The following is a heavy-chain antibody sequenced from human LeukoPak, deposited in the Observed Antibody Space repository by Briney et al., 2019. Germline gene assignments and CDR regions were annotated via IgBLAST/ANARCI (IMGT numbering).Heavy chain of an antibody. V-gene: IGHV1-18*01. Sequence: ASVKVSCKASGYTFTRYGISWVRQAPGQGLEWMGWISAYNGNTNYAQKLQGRVTMTTDTSTSTAYMELRSLRSDDTAVYYCARDVLYSNSEPFDYWGQGTLVTVSS. CDR1: GYTFTRYG. J-gene: IGHJ4*02. CDR3: ARDVLYSNSEPFDY. CDR2: ISAYNGNT. D-gene: IGHD4-11*01.